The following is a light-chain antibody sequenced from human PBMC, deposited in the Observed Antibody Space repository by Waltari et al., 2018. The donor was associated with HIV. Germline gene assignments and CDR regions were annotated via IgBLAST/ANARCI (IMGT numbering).Light chain of an antibody. V-gene: IGKV1-39*01. Sequence: DIQMTQSPSSLSASVGDRVTISCRARQSISSYLNWYQQKPGIAPKLLIYAASSLQSGVPSRFGGSGSETVFTLTISTLQPEDFGTYYCQKSYSTPLTFGGGTKVEIK. J-gene: IGKJ4*01. CDR3: QKSYSTPLT. CDR2: AAS. CDR1: QSISSY.